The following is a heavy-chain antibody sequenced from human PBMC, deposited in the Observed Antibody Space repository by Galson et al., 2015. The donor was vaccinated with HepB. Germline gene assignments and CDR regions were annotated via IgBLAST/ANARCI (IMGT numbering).Heavy chain of an antibody. Sequence: SLRLSCAASGFTFSSYAMSWVRQAPGKGLEWVSAISGSGGSTYYADSVKGRFTISRDNSKNTLYLQMNSLRAEDTAVYYCAKGFDQLLSTGPWYYYGSGSWNFQHWGQGTPVTVSS. V-gene: IGHV3-23*01. CDR3: AKGFDQLLSTGPWYYYGSGSWNFQH. J-gene: IGHJ1*01. CDR2: ISGSGGST. CDR1: GFTFSSYA. D-gene: IGHD3-10*01.